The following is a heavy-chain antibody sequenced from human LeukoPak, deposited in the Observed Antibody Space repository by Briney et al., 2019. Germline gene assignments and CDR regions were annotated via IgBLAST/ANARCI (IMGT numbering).Heavy chain of an antibody. Sequence: GGSLRLSCATSGFTFSNYGMHWVRQAPGKGLEWVAFIRYDGRSQYYADSVKGRFTISRDNSKNTLYLQMNSLRAEDTAVYYCAKASVLGIDYWGQGTLVTVSS. CDR2: IRYDGRSQ. V-gene: IGHV3-30*02. D-gene: IGHD7-27*01. CDR1: GFTFSNYG. J-gene: IGHJ4*02. CDR3: AKASVLGIDY.